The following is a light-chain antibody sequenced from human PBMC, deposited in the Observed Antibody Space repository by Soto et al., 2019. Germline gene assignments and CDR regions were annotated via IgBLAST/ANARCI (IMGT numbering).Light chain of an antibody. CDR2: RNN. Sequence: QSVLTQPPSASGTPGQRVTISCSGSGSNIGSNYVYWYQQLPGTAPKLLIYRNNQRPSGVPDRFSGSKSGTSASLAISGLRSEDEADYYCAAWDDSLSGQVVFGGGTKLTVL. CDR1: GSNIGSNY. CDR3: AAWDDSLSGQVV. V-gene: IGLV1-47*01. J-gene: IGLJ2*01.